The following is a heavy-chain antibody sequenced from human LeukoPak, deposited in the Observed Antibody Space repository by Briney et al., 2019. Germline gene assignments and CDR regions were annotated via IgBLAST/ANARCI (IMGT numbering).Heavy chain of an antibody. J-gene: IGHJ4*02. Sequence: GGSLRLSCAASGFTFSSYAMHWVRQAPGKGLEWVAVISYDGSNKYYADSVKGRFIISRDNSKNTLYLQMNSLRAEDTAVYYCARDIDYYDSSGSFDYWGQGTLVTVSS. CDR3: ARDIDYYDSSGSFDY. V-gene: IGHV3-30*01. D-gene: IGHD3-22*01. CDR2: ISYDGSNK. CDR1: GFTFSSYA.